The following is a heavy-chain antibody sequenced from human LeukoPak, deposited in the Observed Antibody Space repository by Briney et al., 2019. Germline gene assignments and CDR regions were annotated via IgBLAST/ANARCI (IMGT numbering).Heavy chain of an antibody. CDR1: GFTFSSYA. CDR2: ISYDGSNK. CDR3: ERDNGGIVYYFDY. D-gene: IGHD3-16*02. J-gene: IGHJ4*02. Sequence: GGSLRLSCAASGFTFSSYAMHWVRQAPGKGLEWVAVISYDGSNKYYADSVKGRFTISRDNSKNTLYLQMNSLRAEDTAVYYCERDNGGIVYYFDYWGQGTLVTVSS. V-gene: IGHV3-30*04.